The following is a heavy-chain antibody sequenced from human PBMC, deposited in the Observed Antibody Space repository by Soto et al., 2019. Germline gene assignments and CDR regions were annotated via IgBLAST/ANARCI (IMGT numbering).Heavy chain of an antibody. CDR1: AFTCDGYT. V-gene: IGHV3-43*01. D-gene: IGHD3-10*01. J-gene: IGHJ4*02. CDR2: IRWDGGST. CDR3: AEGTCYYGSGKLDYFDY. Sequence: GGSLRLSCQASAFTCDGYTMHWFRQAPGKGLEWVSLIRWDGGSTYYADSVKRRFTISRDNSKNSMYLQMNSLRTEDTALYYCAEGTCYYGSGKLDYFDYWGRGTLVTVSS.